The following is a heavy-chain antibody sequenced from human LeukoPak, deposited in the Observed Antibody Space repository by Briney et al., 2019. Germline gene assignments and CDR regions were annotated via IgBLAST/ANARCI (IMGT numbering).Heavy chain of an antibody. CDR1: GYTLTELS. CDR2: FDPEDGET. J-gene: IGHJ3*02. V-gene: IGHV1-24*01. Sequence: ASVKVSCKVSGYTLTELSMHWVRQAPGKGLEWMGGFDPEDGETIYAQKFQGRVTMTEDTSTDTAYMELSSLRSEDTAVYYCASPNDYGDYAAFDIWGQGTMVTVSS. CDR3: ASPNDYGDYAAFDI. D-gene: IGHD4-17*01.